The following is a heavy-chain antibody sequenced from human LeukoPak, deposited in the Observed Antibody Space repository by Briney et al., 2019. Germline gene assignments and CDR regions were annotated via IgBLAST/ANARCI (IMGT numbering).Heavy chain of an antibody. V-gene: IGHV4-30-4*08. CDR1: GGSISSGDYY. CDR3: ARTPTIFGVVIKMGDYYFDY. D-gene: IGHD3-3*01. Sequence: PSETLSLTCTVSGGSISSGDYYWSWIRQPPGKGLERIGYIYYSGSTYYNPSLKSRVTISVDTSKNQFSLKLSSVTAADTAVYYCARTPTIFGVVIKMGDYYFDYWGQGTLVTVSS. J-gene: IGHJ4*02. CDR2: IYYSGST.